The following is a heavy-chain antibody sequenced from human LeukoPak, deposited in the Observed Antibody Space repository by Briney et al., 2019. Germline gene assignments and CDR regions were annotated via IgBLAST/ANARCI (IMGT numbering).Heavy chain of an antibody. Sequence: SETLSLTCAVSDDSIRSYYWSWIRQPPGKGLEWIGHIYYSGSTNYNPSLKSRLTLSVDTSKNQFSLKLRSVTDADTAVYYCAKVRADYDGGGYYPIFDSWGQGTLVTVSS. D-gene: IGHD3-22*01. J-gene: IGHJ4*02. V-gene: IGHV4-59*01. CDR3: AKVRADYDGGGYYPIFDS. CDR2: IYYSGST. CDR1: DDSIRSYY.